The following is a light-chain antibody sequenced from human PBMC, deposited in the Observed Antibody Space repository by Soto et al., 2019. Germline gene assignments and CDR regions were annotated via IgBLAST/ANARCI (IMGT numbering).Light chain of an antibody. V-gene: IGKV3-20*01. CDR2: GAS. J-gene: IGKJ1*01. CDR3: QQYGSSSGT. CDR1: QSVSSSY. Sequence: SVLTQSXGTLSLXXXXRXTLXXXSSQSVSSSYLAWYQQKPGQAPRLLIYGASSRATGIPDRFSGSGSGTDFTLTISRLEPEDFAVYYCQQYGSSSGTFGQGTKVDIK.